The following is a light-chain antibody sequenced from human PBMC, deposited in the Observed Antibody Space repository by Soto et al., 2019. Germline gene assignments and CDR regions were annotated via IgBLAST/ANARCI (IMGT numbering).Light chain of an antibody. CDR1: QTVSGN. CDR3: QQYNNWPPT. J-gene: IGKJ1*01. CDR2: GAS. V-gene: IGKV3D-15*01. Sequence: EIVMTQSPATLSVSPGEGATLSCRARQTVSGNLAWYQQKPGQAPRLLIYGASTRATGIPARFSGSGSGTEFTLTISIPQSEDFAVYYCQQYNNWPPTFGQGTKVEIK.